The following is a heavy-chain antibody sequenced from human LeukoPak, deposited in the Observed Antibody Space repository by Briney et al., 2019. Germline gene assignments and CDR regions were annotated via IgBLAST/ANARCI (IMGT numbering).Heavy chain of an antibody. V-gene: IGHV3-23*01. CDR3: AKDLSIAARLWSWYFDY. CDR1: GFTFSSYA. J-gene: IGHJ4*02. CDR2: ISGSGGST. Sequence: GGSLRLSCAASGFTFSSYAMSWVRQAPGKGLEWVSAISGSGGSTYYADSVKGRFTISRDNSKNTLYLQMNSLRAEDTAVYYCAKDLSIAARLWSWYFDYWGQGTLVTVSS. D-gene: IGHD6-6*01.